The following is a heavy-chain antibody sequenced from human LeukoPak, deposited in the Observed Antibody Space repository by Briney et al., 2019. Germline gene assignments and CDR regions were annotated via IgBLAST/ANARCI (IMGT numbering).Heavy chain of an antibody. CDR3: ARHYIASGGGDAFDI. CDR2: IYYSGST. J-gene: IGHJ3*02. CDR1: GGSISGYY. V-gene: IGHV4-59*08. D-gene: IGHD6-13*01. Sequence: SETLSLTCTVSGGSISGYYWTWIRQSPGKGLEWLGYIYYSGSTNYNPSLKSRVTMSVDTSKNQFSLKLSSVTAADTAVYYCARHYIASGGGDAFDIWGQGTVVTVSS.